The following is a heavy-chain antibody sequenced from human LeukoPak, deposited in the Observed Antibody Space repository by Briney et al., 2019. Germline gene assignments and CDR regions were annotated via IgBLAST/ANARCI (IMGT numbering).Heavy chain of an antibody. CDR1: GFSFSSYW. D-gene: IGHD5-12*01. CDR2: IKQDESEK. V-gene: IGHV3-7*01. CDR3: ARDCPSGYRFDY. Sequence: GGSLRLSCAASGFSFSSYWMSWVRQAPGKGLEWVANIKQDESEKYYVDSVKGRFTMSRDNAKNSLYLQMNSLRAEDTAVYYCARDCPSGYRFDYWGQGTLLTVSS. J-gene: IGHJ4*02.